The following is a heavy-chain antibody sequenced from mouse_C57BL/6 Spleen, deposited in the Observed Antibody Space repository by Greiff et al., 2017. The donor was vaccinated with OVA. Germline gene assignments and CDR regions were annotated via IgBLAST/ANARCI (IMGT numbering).Heavy chain of an antibody. D-gene: IGHD1-1*01. CDR3: ARGDYYGSSYGFAY. Sequence: VKVVESGAELARPGASVKLSCKASGYTFTSYGISWVKQRTGQGLEWIGEIYPRSGNTYYNEKFKGKATLTADKSSSTAYMELRSLTSEDSAVYFCARGDYYGSSYGFAYWGQGTLVTVSA. V-gene: IGHV1-81*01. CDR1: GYTFTSYG. J-gene: IGHJ3*01. CDR2: IYPRSGNT.